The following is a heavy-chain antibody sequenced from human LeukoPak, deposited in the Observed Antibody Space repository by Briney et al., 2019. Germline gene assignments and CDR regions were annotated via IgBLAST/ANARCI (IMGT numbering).Heavy chain of an antibody. J-gene: IGHJ5*02. Sequence: GGSLRLSCAASGFTFSSYWMSWVRQAPGKGLEWVANIKQDGSEKYYVDSVKGRFTISRGNAKNSLYLQMNSLRAEDTAVYYCARDSMVRGVPHLGWFDPWGQGTLVTVSS. CDR2: IKQDGSEK. D-gene: IGHD3-10*01. CDR1: GFTFSSYW. V-gene: IGHV3-7*01. CDR3: ARDSMVRGVPHLGWFDP.